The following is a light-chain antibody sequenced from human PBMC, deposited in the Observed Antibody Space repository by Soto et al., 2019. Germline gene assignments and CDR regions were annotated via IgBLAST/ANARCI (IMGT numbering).Light chain of an antibody. J-gene: IGLJ1*01. CDR1: SSSIGAGYE. CDR3: QSYDKRLTAYV. V-gene: IGLV1-40*01. Sequence: QSVLTQPPSVSGAPGQRVTISCSGTSSSIGAGYEVHWYHQLPGTAPKLVVSGNGNRPSGVPDRLSASKSGTSASLAIPGLQAEDEGHYSCQSYDKRLTAYVFGTGTKVTVL. CDR2: GNG.